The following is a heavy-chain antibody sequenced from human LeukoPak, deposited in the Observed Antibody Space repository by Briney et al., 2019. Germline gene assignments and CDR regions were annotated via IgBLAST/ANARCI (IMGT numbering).Heavy chain of an antibody. D-gene: IGHD3-10*01. CDR1: GYTFTSYG. J-gene: IGHJ4*02. CDR2: ISAYNGNT. Sequence: ASVKVSCKASGYTFTSYGISWVRQAPGQGLEWMGWISAYNGNTNYAQKLQGRVTMTTGTSTSTAYMELRSLRSDDTAVYYCARDLSMVRGVRPYYFDYWGQGTLVTVSS. V-gene: IGHV1-18*01. CDR3: ARDLSMVRGVRPYYFDY.